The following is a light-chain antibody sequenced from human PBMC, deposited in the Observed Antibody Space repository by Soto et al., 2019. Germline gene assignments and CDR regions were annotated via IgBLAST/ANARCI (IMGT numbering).Light chain of an antibody. Sequence: QSALTQPASVSGSPGQSITISCTGTSRDVGTYNYVSWYQQHPGKAPKLIIYAVSYRPSGVSHRFSGSKSGSTASLTISGLQAEDEADYYCSSYTGSSSLVVFGGGTKLTVL. J-gene: IGLJ3*02. CDR1: SRDVGTYNY. CDR3: SSYTGSSSLVV. CDR2: AVS. V-gene: IGLV2-14*03.